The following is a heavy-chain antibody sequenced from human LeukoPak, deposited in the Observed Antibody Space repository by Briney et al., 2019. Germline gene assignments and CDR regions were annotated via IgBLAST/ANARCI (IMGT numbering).Heavy chain of an antibody. CDR3: ARGTPTTPDFDY. V-gene: IGHV3-74*01. Sequence: GGSLRLSCAASGFIFSSYWMHWVRHAPGKGLVWVSRINTDGSSTNYADSVKGRFTISRDNAKNTLYLQMNSLRAEDTAVYFCARGTPTTPDFDYWGQGTLVTVSS. J-gene: IGHJ4*02. CDR1: GFIFSSYW. CDR2: INTDGSST. D-gene: IGHD4-11*01.